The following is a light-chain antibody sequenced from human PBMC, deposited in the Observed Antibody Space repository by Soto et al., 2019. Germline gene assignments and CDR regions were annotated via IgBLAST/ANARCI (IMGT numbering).Light chain of an antibody. CDR2: EVS. J-gene: IGLJ2*01. CDR1: SSDVGGYDY. CDR3: CSYVGSRSFVV. V-gene: IGLV2-8*01. Sequence: QSALTQPPSASGSPGQSVTISCTGTSSDVGGYDYVSWYQHHPGKAPKLMIYEVSNRPSGVPDRFSGSKSGNTASLTVSGLQAEDEANYYCCSYVGSRSFVVFGGGTKLTVL.